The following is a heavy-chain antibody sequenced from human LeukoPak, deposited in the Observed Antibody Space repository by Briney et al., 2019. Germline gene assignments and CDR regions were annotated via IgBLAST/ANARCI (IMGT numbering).Heavy chain of an antibody. CDR1: GFIFSNYA. V-gene: IGHV3-23*01. CDR2: ISGSGGST. D-gene: IGHD4-17*01. J-gene: IGHJ4*02. Sequence: TGGSLRLSCAASGFIFSNYAMNWVRQAPGKGLEWVSAISGSGGSTYYADSVKGRFTISRDNSKNTLYLQMNSLRAEDTAVYYCAKDSAGHDYGDYGYFDYWGQGTLVTVSS. CDR3: AKDSAGHDYGDYGYFDY.